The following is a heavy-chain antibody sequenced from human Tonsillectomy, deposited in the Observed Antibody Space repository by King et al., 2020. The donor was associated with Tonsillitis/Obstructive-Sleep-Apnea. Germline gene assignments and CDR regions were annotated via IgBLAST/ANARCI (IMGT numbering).Heavy chain of an antibody. CDR3: ARKFKQQLGRIWVDP. Sequence: QLVQSGAEVRKPGESLRISCKGSGYNFASSWIGWVRQTPGKGLEWMGSIYPGDSATRYSPSYRGQFTISADKSINTAYLQWSSLKASDTAMYYCARKFKQQLGRIWVDPWGQGTLVTVSS. V-gene: IGHV5-51*01. CDR1: GYNFASSW. D-gene: IGHD1-1*01. J-gene: IGHJ5*02. CDR2: IYPGDSAT.